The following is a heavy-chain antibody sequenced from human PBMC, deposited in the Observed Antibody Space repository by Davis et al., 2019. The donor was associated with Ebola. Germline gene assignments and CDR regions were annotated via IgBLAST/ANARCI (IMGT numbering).Heavy chain of an antibody. CDR3: ARGALWFRESPPDY. J-gene: IGHJ4*02. CDR1: GYTFSDYS. Sequence: GESLKISCAASGYTFSDYSINWVRQTPGMGLEWVSYISGSGNTIEYADSVKGRFTISRDNAKNSVYLQMDSLRVEDTAVYYCARGALWFRESPPDYWGQGTLVTVSS. CDR2: ISGSGNTI. D-gene: IGHD3-10*01. V-gene: IGHV3-48*04.